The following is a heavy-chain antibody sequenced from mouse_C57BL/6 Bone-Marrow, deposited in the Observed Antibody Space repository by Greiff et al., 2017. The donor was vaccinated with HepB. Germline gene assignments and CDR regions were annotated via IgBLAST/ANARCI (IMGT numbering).Heavy chain of an antibody. CDR2: IDPSDSYT. Sequence: QVQLQQSGAELVMPGASVKLSCKASGYTFTSYWMHWVKQRPGQGLEWIGEIDPSDSYTNYNQKFKGKSTLTVDKSSSTAYMQLSSLTSEDSAVYYCAIFDYWGQGTTLTVSS. J-gene: IGHJ2*01. CDR3: AIFDY. V-gene: IGHV1-69*01. CDR1: GYTFTSYW.